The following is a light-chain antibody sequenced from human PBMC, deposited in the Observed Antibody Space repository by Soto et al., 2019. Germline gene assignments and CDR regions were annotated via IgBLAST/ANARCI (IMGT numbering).Light chain of an antibody. J-gene: IGLJ2*01. CDR2: EVS. Sequence: QSALTQPASVSGSPGQSITISCTGTSSDVGSYNLVSWYQQHPGKAPKLMIYEVSKRPSGVSNRFSGSKSGNTASLTISGLRAEDEADYYCCSYAGLVVFGGGTKLTVL. CDR3: CSYAGLVV. V-gene: IGLV2-23*02. CDR1: SSDVGSYNL.